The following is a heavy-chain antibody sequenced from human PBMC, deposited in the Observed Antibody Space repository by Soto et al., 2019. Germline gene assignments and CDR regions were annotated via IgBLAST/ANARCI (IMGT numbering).Heavy chain of an antibody. Sequence: QVQLVESGGGVVQPGRSLRLSCAASGFTFSSYGMHWVRQAPGKGLEWVAVIWYDGSNKYYADSVKGRFTISRDNSKNKLYLQMNSLRAEDTAVYYCAREIGGAGTFDYWGQGTLVTVSS. CDR3: AREIGGAGTFDY. J-gene: IGHJ4*02. CDR1: GFTFSSYG. CDR2: IWYDGSNK. D-gene: IGHD3-10*01. V-gene: IGHV3-33*01.